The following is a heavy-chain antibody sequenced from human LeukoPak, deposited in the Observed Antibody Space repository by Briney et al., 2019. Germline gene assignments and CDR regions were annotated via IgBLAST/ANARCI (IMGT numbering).Heavy chain of an antibody. Sequence: SVKVSCKASGGTFSSYTISLVRQAPGQGLEWMGRIIPILGIANYAQKFQGRVTITADKSTSTAYMELSSLRSEDTAVYYCAGITYYYDSSGYHWGQGTLVTVSS. CDR1: GGTFSSYT. J-gene: IGHJ4*02. V-gene: IGHV1-69*02. D-gene: IGHD3-22*01. CDR2: IIPILGIA. CDR3: AGITYYYDSSGYH.